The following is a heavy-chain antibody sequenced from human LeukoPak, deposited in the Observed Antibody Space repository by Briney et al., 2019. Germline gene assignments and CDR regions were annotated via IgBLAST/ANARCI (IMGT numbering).Heavy chain of an antibody. J-gene: IGHJ4*02. Sequence: GASVKVSCTVSAYSKNEFYRHWVRQAPGKGLEWMGGFDPQEGKSIYAQKFQGRVSMTDDTFADTVFMELRSLTSEDTAVYYCATADKWEPLDYWGQGTLVTVSS. CDR3: ATADKWEPLDY. V-gene: IGHV1-24*01. CDR2: FDPQEGKS. CDR1: AYSKNEFY. D-gene: IGHD1-26*01.